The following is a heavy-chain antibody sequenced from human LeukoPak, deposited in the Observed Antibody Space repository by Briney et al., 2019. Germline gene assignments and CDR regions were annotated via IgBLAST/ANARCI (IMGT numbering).Heavy chain of an antibody. CDR1: GFTFDDYA. Sequence: PGGSLRLSCAASGFTFDDYAMHWVRQAPGKGLEWVSVIYSDGRTFYADSVKGRFTISRDNSKNTLYLQMNSLRAEDTAVYYCARESNSGYYLSYWGQGTLVTVSS. CDR3: ARESNSGYYLSY. V-gene: IGHV3-66*01. J-gene: IGHJ4*02. CDR2: IYSDGRT. D-gene: IGHD3-22*01.